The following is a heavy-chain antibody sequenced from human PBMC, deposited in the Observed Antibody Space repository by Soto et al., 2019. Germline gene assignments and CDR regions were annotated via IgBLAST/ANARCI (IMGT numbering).Heavy chain of an antibody. CDR1: GYTFPSYG. CDR3: ARASGSSYWFDP. V-gene: IGHV1-18*01. D-gene: IGHD1-26*01. Sequence: QVQLVQSGAEVKKPGASVKVSCKASGYTFPSYGISWVRQAPGQGLEWMGWISAYNGNTNYAQKLQGRLTMTTDTSTRTAYMELRSLRYDDTAVYYCARASGSSYWFDPWGQGTLVTVSS. CDR2: ISAYNGNT. J-gene: IGHJ5*02.